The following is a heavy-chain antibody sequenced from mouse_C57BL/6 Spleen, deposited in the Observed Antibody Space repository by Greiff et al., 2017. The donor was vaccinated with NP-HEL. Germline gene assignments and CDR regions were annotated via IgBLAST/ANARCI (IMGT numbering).Heavy chain of an antibody. Sequence: VQLQQSGAELARPGASVKMSCKASGYTFTSYTMHWVKQRPGQGLEWIGYINPSSGYTKYNQKFKDKATVTADKSSSTAYMQLSSLTSEDSAVYYCAKDSSGPWFAYWGQGTLVTVSA. CDR2: INPSSGYT. V-gene: IGHV1-4*01. CDR1: GYTFTSYT. CDR3: AKDSSGPWFAY. D-gene: IGHD3-2*02. J-gene: IGHJ3*01.